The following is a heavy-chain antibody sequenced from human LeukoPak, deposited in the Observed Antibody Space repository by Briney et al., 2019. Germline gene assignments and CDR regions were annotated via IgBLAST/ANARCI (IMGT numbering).Heavy chain of an antibody. CDR1: GFAFSRYR. CDR3: ARDLDRDGSTHFDY. Sequence: GGSLRLSCAASGFAFSRYRMHWVRQAPGEGLVWVSHINTDGSTTNFADSVKGRFSVSRDNAKNTLYLQMDNLRAEDTAVYYCARDLDRDGSTHFDYWGQGTLVTVSS. V-gene: IGHV3-74*01. CDR2: INTDGSTT. D-gene: IGHD1-1*01. J-gene: IGHJ4*02.